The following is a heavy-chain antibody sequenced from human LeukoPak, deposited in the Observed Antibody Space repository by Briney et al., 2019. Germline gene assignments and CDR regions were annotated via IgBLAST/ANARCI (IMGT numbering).Heavy chain of an antibody. V-gene: IGHV3-11*01. CDR1: GFTFSDYY. CDR2: ISSGGSTI. J-gene: IGHJ4*02. CDR3: AKRDSSDSYPYYFDY. Sequence: GGSLRLSCAASGFTFSDYYMSWIRQAPGTGLEWVSYISSGGSTIYYADSVKGRFTISRDNAKNSLYLQMNSLRAEDTAVYYCAKRDSSDSYPYYFDYWGQGTLVTVSS. D-gene: IGHD3-22*01.